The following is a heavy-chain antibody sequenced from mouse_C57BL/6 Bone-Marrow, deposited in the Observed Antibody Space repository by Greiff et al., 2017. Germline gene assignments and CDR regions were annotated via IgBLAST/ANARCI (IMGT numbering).Heavy chain of an antibody. CDR2: ISSGGSYT. Sequence: EVQLVESGGDLVKPVGSLKLSCAASGFTFSSYGMSWVRQTPDKRLEWVATISSGGSYTYYPDSVKGRFTISRDNAKNTLYLQMSSLKSEDTAMYYCARLDSSGYVDYWGQGTTLTVSS. CDR3: ARLDSSGYVDY. CDR1: GFTFSSYG. D-gene: IGHD3-2*02. V-gene: IGHV5-6*01. J-gene: IGHJ2*01.